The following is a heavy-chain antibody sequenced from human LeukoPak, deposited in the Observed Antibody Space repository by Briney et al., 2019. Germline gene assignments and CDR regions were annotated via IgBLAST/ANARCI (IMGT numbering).Heavy chain of an antibody. CDR1: GFTFSNAW. Sequence: PGGSLRLSCAASGFTFSNAWMSWVRQAPGKGLEWVGRIKSKTDGGTTDYAAPVKGRFTISRDDSKNTLYLQMNSLKTEGTAVYYCTTDSSLIYGDCARDYWGQGTLVTVSS. J-gene: IGHJ4*02. CDR3: TTDSSLIYGDCARDY. V-gene: IGHV3-15*01. CDR2: IKSKTDGGTT. D-gene: IGHD4-17*01.